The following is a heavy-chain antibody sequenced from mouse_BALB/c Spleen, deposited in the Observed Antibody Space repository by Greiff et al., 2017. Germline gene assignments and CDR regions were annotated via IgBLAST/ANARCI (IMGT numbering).Heavy chain of an antibody. J-gene: IGHJ4*01. CDR3: TRETTATFYAMDY. V-gene: IGHV5-6-4*01. CDR1: GFAFGSYT. D-gene: IGHD1-2*01. Sequence: EVMLVESGGGLVQPGGSRKLSCAASGFAFGSYTMSWVRQTPEKRLEWVATISSGGSYTYYPDSVKGRFTISRDNAKNTLYLQMSSLKSEDTAMYYCTRETTATFYAMDYWGQGTSVTVSS. CDR2: ISSGGSYT.